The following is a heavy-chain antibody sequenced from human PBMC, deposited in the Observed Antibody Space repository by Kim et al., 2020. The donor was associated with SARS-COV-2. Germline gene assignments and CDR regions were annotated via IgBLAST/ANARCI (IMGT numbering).Heavy chain of an antibody. D-gene: IGHD2-21*01. Sequence: NYAQTFQGRVTMTRDTSISTAYMELSRLRSDDTAVYYCARVRLLLGYMDVWGKGTTVTVSS. J-gene: IGHJ6*03. V-gene: IGHV1-2*02. CDR3: ARVRLLLGYMDV.